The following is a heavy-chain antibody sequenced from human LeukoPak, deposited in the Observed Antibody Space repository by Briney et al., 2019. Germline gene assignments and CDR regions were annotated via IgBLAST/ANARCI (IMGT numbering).Heavy chain of an antibody. V-gene: IGHV3-23*01. D-gene: IGHD2-2*01. CDR3: ARAFWPPLDIVVVPEFDY. J-gene: IGHJ4*02. CDR2: ISGSGGST. CDR1: GFTFSSYA. Sequence: GGSLRLSCAASGFTFSSYAMSWVRQAPGKGLEWVSAISGSGGSTYYADSVKGRFTISRDNAKNSLYLQMNSLRAEDTAVYYCARAFWPPLDIVVVPEFDYWGQGTLVTVSS.